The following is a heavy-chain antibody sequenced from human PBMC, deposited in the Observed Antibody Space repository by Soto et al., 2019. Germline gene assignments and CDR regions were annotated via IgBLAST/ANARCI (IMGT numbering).Heavy chain of an antibody. CDR3: GRYCSGGSCYSDYYYGMDV. D-gene: IGHD2-15*01. Sequence: QVQLVQSGAEVKKPGASVKVSCKASGYTFTSYDINWVRQATGQGLEWMGWMNPNSGNTGYAQKFQGRVTMTRNTSISTAYMELSSLGSEDTAVYYCGRYCSGGSCYSDYYYGMDVWGQGTTVTVSS. V-gene: IGHV1-8*01. J-gene: IGHJ6*02. CDR2: MNPNSGNT. CDR1: GYTFTSYD.